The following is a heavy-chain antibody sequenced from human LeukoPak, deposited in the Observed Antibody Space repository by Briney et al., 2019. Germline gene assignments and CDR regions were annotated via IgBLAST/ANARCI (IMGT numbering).Heavy chain of an antibody. CDR1: GGSISSYY. Sequence: SETLSLTCTVSGGSISSYYWSWIRQPPGKGLEWIGYIYYSGSTNYNPSLKSRVTISVDTSKNQFSLKLSSVTAAGTAVYYCARSNQGLPNWFDPWGQGTLVTVSS. V-gene: IGHV4-59*12. J-gene: IGHJ5*02. CDR2: IYYSGST. CDR3: ARSNQGLPNWFDP.